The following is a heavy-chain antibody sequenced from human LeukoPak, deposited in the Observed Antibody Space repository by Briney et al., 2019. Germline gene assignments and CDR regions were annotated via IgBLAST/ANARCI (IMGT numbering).Heavy chain of an antibody. Sequence: GGSLRLSCAASGFTFSSYSMNWVRQAPGKGLEWVSSISSSSSYIYYADSVKGRFTISRDNAKNSLYLQMNSLRAEDTAVYYCAREHKYDGGSFDYWGQGTLVTASS. CDR2: ISSSSSYI. CDR1: GFTFSSYS. D-gene: IGHD4-23*01. CDR3: AREHKYDGGSFDY. J-gene: IGHJ4*02. V-gene: IGHV3-21*01.